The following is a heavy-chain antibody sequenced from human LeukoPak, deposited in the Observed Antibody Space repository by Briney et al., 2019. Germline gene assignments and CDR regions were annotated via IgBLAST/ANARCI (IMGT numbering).Heavy chain of an antibody. CDR2: ISAYNGNT. D-gene: IGHD2-2*01. CDR1: GYTFTSYG. J-gene: IGHJ4*02. Sequence: ASVKVSCKASGYTFTSYGISWVRQAPGQGLEWMGWISAYNGNTNYAQKLQGRVTMTTDTSTSTAYMELRSLRSDDTAVYYCARVSVYCSSTSCYFDYWGQGTLVTVSS. CDR3: ARVSVYCSSTSCYFDY. V-gene: IGHV1-18*01.